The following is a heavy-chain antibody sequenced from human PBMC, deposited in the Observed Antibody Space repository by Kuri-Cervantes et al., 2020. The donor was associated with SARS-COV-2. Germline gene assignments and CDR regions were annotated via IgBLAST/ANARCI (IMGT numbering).Heavy chain of an antibody. J-gene: IGHJ6*03. Sequence: GESLKISCAASGFSFSRSGMHWVRQAPGKGLEWLAVILYDGSDKFYADSVKGRFTVSRDNSKNTLYLQMHSLRAEDTAVYYCARSGSGTYFHYFYYYMDVWGKGTPVTVSS. CDR2: ILYDGSDK. D-gene: IGHD3-10*01. CDR1: GFSFSRSG. V-gene: IGHV3-33*01. CDR3: ARSGSGTYFHYFYYYMDV.